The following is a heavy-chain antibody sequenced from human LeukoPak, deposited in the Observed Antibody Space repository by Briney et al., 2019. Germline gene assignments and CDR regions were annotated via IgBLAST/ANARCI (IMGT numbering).Heavy chain of an antibody. CDR2: ISGSGGST. Sequence: EGSLRLSCAASGFTFSSYAMSWVRQAPGKGLEWVSAISGSGGSTYYADSVKGRFTISRDNSKNTLYLQMNSLRAEDTAVYYCAKERPEVWFGEINWFDPWGQGTLVTVSS. V-gene: IGHV3-23*01. J-gene: IGHJ5*02. CDR1: GFTFSSYA. D-gene: IGHD3-10*01. CDR3: AKERPEVWFGEINWFDP.